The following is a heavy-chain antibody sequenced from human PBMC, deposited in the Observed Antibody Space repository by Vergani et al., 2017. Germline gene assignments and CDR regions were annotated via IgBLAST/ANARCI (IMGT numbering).Heavy chain of an antibody. CDR1: GYSFTNYY. V-gene: IGHV1-46*01. CDR2: INPSGGST. CDR3: ARAAATKTFYNWFDP. J-gene: IGHJ5*02. D-gene: IGHD6-25*01. Sequence: QVQLVQSGAEVKKPGASVKVSCKASGYSFTNYYMHWVRQAPGQGLEWMGIINPSGGSTTYAQKFQGRVTITADESTSTAYMELSSLRSEDTAVYYCARAAATKTFYNWFDPWGQGTLVTVSS.